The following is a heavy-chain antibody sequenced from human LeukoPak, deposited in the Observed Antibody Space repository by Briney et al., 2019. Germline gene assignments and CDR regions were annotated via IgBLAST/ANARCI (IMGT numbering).Heavy chain of an antibody. D-gene: IGHD3-10*01. CDR2: INHSGST. CDR1: GGSFSGYY. J-gene: IGHJ4*02. V-gene: IGHV4-34*01. CDR3: AREYYGSGNSSPSHSDY. Sequence: PSETLSLTCAVYGGSFSGYYWSWIRQPPGKGLEWIGEINHSGSTNYNPSLKSRVTISLDTSKNQFSLKLSSVTAADTAVYYCAREYYGSGNSSPSHSDYWGQGTLVTVSS.